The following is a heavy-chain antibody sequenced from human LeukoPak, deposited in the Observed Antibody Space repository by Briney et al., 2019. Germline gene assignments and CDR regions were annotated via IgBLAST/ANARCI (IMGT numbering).Heavy chain of an antibody. J-gene: IGHJ4*02. Sequence: GGSLRLSCAASDFTFSNYVMSWVRQAPGKGLEWVSTISGSGGSTYYADSVKGLFTISRDNSKNTLYLQMNSLRAEDTAVYYCAKASSSSWYVLGNWGQGTLVTVSS. CDR2: ISGSGGST. CDR3: AKASSSSWYVLGN. D-gene: IGHD6-13*01. V-gene: IGHV3-23*01. CDR1: DFTFSNYV.